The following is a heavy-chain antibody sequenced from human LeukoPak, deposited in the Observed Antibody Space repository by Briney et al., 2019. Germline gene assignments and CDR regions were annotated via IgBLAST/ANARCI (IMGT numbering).Heavy chain of an antibody. CDR3: VRTPVTGGSGTFYFDY. J-gene: IGHJ4*02. CDR2: IWYDGSNI. D-gene: IGHD2-8*02. V-gene: IGHV3-33*08. Sequence: GGSLRLSCAGSGFTFSSYSMHWVRQAPDKGLEWVAVIWYDGSNIQYGDSVKGRFTISRDNVENTLYLQMNNLRAEDTAVYYCVRTPVTGGSGTFYFDYWGQGALVTVSS. CDR1: GFTFSSYS.